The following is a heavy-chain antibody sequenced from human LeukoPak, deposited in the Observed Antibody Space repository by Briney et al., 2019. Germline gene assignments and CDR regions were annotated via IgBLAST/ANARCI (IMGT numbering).Heavy chain of an antibody. CDR3: ASRTMVRGVMAAFDI. CDR2: IYTSGST. CDR1: GGSISSGSYY. Sequence: SETLSLTCTVSGGSISSGSYYWSWIRQPAGKGLEWIGRIYTSGSTNYNPSLKSRVTISVDTSKNQFSLKLSSVTAADTAVYYCASRTMVRGVMAAFDIWGQGTMVTVSS. J-gene: IGHJ3*02. D-gene: IGHD3-10*01. V-gene: IGHV4-61*02.